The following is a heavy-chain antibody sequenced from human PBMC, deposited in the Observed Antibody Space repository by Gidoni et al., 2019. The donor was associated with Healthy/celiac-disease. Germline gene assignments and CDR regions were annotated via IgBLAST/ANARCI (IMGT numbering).Heavy chain of an antibody. J-gene: IGHJ4*02. V-gene: IGHV4-34*01. D-gene: IGHD3-16*01. CDR3: ARGGGSTQNFDY. CDR2: INHSGSI. Sequence: QVQLQQWGAGLLKPSETLSLTCAVYGGSFSGYYWSWIRQPPGKGLEWIGEINHSGSINYNPSLKSRVTISVDTSKNQFSLKLSSVTAADTAVYYCARGGGSTQNFDYWGQGTLVTVSS. CDR1: GGSFSGYY.